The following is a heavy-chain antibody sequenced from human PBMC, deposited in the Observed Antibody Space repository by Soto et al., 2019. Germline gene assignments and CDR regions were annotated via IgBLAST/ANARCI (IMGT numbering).Heavy chain of an antibody. CDR2: IWYDGSNK. CDR1: GFTFSSYG. D-gene: IGHD3-9*01. CDR3: ARDLGYYDILTGYYIGY. J-gene: IGHJ4*02. Sequence: PGGSLRLSCAASGFTFSSYGMHWVRQAPGKGLEWVAVIWYDGSNKYYADSVKGRFTISRDNSKNTLYLQMNSLRAEDTAVYYCARDLGYYDILTGYYIGYWGQGTLVTVSS. V-gene: IGHV3-33*01.